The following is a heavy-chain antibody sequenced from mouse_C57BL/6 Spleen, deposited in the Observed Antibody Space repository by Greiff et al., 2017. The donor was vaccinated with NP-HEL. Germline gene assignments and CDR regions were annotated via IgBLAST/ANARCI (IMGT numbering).Heavy chain of an antibody. CDR3: AGTSWYFDV. CDR1: GFTFSDYG. D-gene: IGHD1-1*01. Sequence: EVNLVESGGGLVKPGGSLKLSCAASGFTFSDYGMHWVRQAPEKGLEWVAYISSGSSTIYYADTVKGRFTISRDNAKNTLFLQMTSLRSEDTAMYYCAGTSWYFDVWGTGTTVTVSS. CDR2: ISSGSSTI. J-gene: IGHJ1*03. V-gene: IGHV5-17*01.